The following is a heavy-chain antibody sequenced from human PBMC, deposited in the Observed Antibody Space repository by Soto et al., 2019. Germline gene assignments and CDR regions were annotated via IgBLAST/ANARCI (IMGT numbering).Heavy chain of an antibody. V-gene: IGHV3-11*06. Sequence: PGRSLRLSSGASGFTFSDYYMSWIRQAPGKGLEWVSYISSSSSYTNYADSVKGRFTISRDNAKNSLYLQMNSLRAEDTAVYYCSYSSSSGGDYWGQGTLVTVSS. D-gene: IGHD6-6*01. J-gene: IGHJ4*02. CDR2: ISSSSSYT. CDR3: SYSSSSGGDY. CDR1: GFTFSDYY.